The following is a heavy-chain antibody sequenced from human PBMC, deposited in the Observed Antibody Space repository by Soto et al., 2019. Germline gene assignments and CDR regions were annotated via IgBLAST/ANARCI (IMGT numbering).Heavy chain of an antibody. J-gene: IGHJ4*02. CDR2: IIPILGIA. CDR3: AREEDQLLSFDY. Sequence: QVQLVQSGAEVKKPGSSVKVSCKASGGTFSSYTISWVRQAPGQGLEWMGRIIPILGIANYAQKFQGRVTITADKSTSTAYMELSSLRSEDTAVYYCAREEDQLLSFDYWGQGTLVTVSS. CDR1: GGTFSSYT. D-gene: IGHD2-2*01. V-gene: IGHV1-69*08.